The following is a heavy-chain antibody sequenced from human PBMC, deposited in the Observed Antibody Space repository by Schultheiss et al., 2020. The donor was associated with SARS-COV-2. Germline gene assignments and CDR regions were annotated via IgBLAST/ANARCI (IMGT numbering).Heavy chain of an antibody. V-gene: IGHV1-18*01. CDR3: ARASYDILTGYSAYYCYYYMDV. D-gene: IGHD3-9*01. CDR2: ISAFNGDT. J-gene: IGHJ6*03. CDR1: GYTFTSYG. Sequence: ASVKVSCKASGYTFTSYGISWVRQAPGQGLEWMGWISAFNGDTDYAQNIQGRVTMTTDTSTSTAYMELRSLRSDDTAVYYCARASYDILTGYSAYYCYYYMDVWGKGTTVTVAS.